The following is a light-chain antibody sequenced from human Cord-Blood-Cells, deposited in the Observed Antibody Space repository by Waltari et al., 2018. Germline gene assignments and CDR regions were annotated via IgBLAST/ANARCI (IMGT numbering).Light chain of an antibody. CDR2: EGS. Sequence: QSALTQPASVSGSPGPSITISCTGTSRDVGSYNLVSWYQQHPGKAPKLMIYEGSKRPSGVSNRFSGSKSGNTASLTISGLQAEDEADYYCCSYAGSSTVFGGGTKLTVL. CDR3: CSYAGSSTV. V-gene: IGLV2-23*01. CDR1: SRDVGSYNL. J-gene: IGLJ3*02.